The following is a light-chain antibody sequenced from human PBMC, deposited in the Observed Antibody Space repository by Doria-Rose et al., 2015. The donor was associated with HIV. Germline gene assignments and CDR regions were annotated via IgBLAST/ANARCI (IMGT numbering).Light chain of an antibody. CDR1: QRFSSTY. J-gene: IGKJ1*01. CDR3: HQYGTSWT. CDR2: DGS. Sequence: EIVLTQSPGTLSLSPGERATLSCRASQRFSSTYLAWYQQKSGQAPSLLIYDGSTRATGIPDRFSASGSGTDFTLTINRLEPEDFALYYCHQYGTSWTFGQGTKVEI. V-gene: IGKV3-20*01.